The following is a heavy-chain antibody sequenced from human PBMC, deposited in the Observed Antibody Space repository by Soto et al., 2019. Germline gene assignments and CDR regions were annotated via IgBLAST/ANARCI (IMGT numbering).Heavy chain of an antibody. J-gene: IGHJ6*03. CDR2: IDTYDGKR. CDR1: GYTFSTHG. CDR3: AREWVRRGVVIVSDSYDYDVDV. V-gene: IGHV1-18*01. Sequence: QVQLVQSGAEVQKPGASVKVSCKASGYTFSTHGISWVRQDPGQGLEWMGRIDTYDGKRNYAQKFQGRVTTTTDTATSTAYMELRSLRSDDTAVYYCAREWVRRGVVIVSDSYDYDVDVWCKGTTVAVSS. D-gene: IGHD3-3*01.